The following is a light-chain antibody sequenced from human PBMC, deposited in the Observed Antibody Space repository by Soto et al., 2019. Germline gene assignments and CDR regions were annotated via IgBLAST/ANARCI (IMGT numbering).Light chain of an antibody. Sequence: EIVLTQSPATLSLSAGERATLSCRASQSVNSYLAWYQQKPGQAPRLLIYDASNRATGIPARFSGSVSGTDFPLTISSLDPEDFAVYYCQHRSNWPPTFGRGTKVESK. J-gene: IGKJ4*01. V-gene: IGKV3-11*01. CDR2: DAS. CDR3: QHRSNWPPT. CDR1: QSVNSY.